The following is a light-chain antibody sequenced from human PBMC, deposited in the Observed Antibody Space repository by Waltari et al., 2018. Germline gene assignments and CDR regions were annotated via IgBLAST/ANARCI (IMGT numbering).Light chain of an antibody. J-gene: IGLJ3*02. V-gene: IGLV2-8*01. CDR2: EVS. CDR3: ISYAGSNNWV. Sequence: QSALTQPPSASGSPGQSVTISCTGTSRYVGGYNYVSWYQQHPGKAPKLMLFEVSKRPSGFPDRFSGSKSGNPASLTVSGLQADDEAHYYCISYAGSNNWVFGGWTKLTVL. CDR1: SRYVGGYNY.